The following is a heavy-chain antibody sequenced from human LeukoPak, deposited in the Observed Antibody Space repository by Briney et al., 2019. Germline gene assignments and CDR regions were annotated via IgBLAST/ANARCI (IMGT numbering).Heavy chain of an antibody. CDR1: GGSFSGYY. J-gene: IGHJ4*02. Sequence: SETLSLTCAVYGGSFSGYYWSWIRQPSGKGLEWIGEINHSGSTNYNPSLKSRVTISADTSKNQFSLKLSSVTAADTAVYYCARGGGRLRLRSGGYWGQGTLVTVSS. V-gene: IGHV4-34*01. CDR3: ARGGGRLRLRSGGY. D-gene: IGHD5-12*01. CDR2: INHSGST.